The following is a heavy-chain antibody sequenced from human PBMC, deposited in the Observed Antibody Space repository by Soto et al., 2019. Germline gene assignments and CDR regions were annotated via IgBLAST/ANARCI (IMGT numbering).Heavy chain of an antibody. J-gene: IGHJ4*02. D-gene: IGHD6-19*01. V-gene: IGHV2-5*02. Sequence: QITLKESGPTLVKPTQTLTLTCTFSGFSLSSTRMAVGWIRQPPGKALEWLALIYWDDDKRYSPFLKSRITITNDTAKNQAVLTMSNMDPVDTAREYCAHFVVAGLGYYFDYWGQGTLVTVSS. CDR1: GFSLSSTRMA. CDR3: AHFVVAGLGYYFDY. CDR2: IYWDDDK.